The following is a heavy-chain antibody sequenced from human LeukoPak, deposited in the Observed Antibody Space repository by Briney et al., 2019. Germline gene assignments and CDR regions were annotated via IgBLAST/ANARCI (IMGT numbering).Heavy chain of an antibody. CDR2: ISYSGVVK. CDR1: GYTFSDYG. Sequence: PGTSLRLSCTASGYTFSDYGMHWVRQAPGKGLEWLSVISYSGVVKFYADSVKGRFTISRDNAKNSLFLQMNSLRAEDTAVYYCARDGLGSFSLDYWGQGTVVTVSS. V-gene: IGHV3-33*08. CDR3: ARDGLGSFSLDY. D-gene: IGHD3-10*01. J-gene: IGHJ4*02.